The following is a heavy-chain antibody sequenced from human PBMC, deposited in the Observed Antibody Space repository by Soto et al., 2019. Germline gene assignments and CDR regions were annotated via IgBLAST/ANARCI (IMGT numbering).Heavy chain of an antibody. CDR1: GFTFITYA. J-gene: IGHJ4*02. CDR2: ISASGGST. Sequence: GGYLRLSCAASGFTFITYAMTWVRPAPGKGLEWVSGISASGGSTYYADTVKGRFTISRDNSKNTLYLQMNSLRAEDTAIYYCAKAPSLGYSSAWPNHFDYWGRGILVTVSS. V-gene: IGHV3-23*01. D-gene: IGHD6-25*01. CDR3: AKAPSLGYSSAWPNHFDY.